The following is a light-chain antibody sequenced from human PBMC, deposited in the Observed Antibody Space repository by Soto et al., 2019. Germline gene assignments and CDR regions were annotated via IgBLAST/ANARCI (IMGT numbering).Light chain of an antibody. CDR2: KAS. CDR1: QSISSW. Sequence: DIQMTQSPSTLSASAGDRVTITCRASQSISSWLAWYQQKPGKAPKLLIYKASSLESGVPSRFSGSGSGTEFTLTISSLQPDDFAAYYCQQCNSYPWTFGQGTKVEIK. J-gene: IGKJ1*01. CDR3: QQCNSYPWT. V-gene: IGKV1-5*03.